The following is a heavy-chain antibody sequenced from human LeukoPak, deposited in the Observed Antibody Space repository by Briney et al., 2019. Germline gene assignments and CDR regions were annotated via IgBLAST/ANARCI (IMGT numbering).Heavy chain of an antibody. CDR1: GVSITRGDYY. D-gene: IGHD6-13*01. Sequence: SQTLSLTCTVSGVSITRGDYYWSWIRQPPGKGLEWVGYIYYSGSTFYNPSLKSRVVISVDTSKNQFSLRLNSVTAADTAVYYCARGDMYSSSWSNWGQGTLVTVSS. V-gene: IGHV4-30-4*01. CDR2: IYYSGST. CDR3: ARGDMYSSSWSN. J-gene: IGHJ4*02.